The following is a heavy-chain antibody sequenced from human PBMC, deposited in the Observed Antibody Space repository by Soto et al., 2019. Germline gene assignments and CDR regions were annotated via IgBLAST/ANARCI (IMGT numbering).Heavy chain of an antibody. J-gene: IGHJ4*02. Sequence: SETLSLTCTVSGGSITSSSYYWGWIRQPPGKGLEWIGNIYYSGSTYYNPSLKSRVTISVDTSKNQFSLELSSVTAADTAVYYCARPGNYGSGSYLYYLDYWGQGTLVTVSS. V-gene: IGHV4-39*01. D-gene: IGHD3-10*01. CDR2: IYYSGST. CDR1: GGSITSSSYY. CDR3: ARPGNYGSGSYLYYLDY.